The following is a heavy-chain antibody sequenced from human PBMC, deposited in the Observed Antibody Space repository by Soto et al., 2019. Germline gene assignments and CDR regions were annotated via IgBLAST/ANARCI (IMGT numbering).Heavy chain of an antibody. V-gene: IGHV3-7*01. J-gene: IGHJ4*02. CDR1: GFTFSSYW. CDR3: ARVRTPFKYYFDY. CDR2: IKQDGSEK. Sequence: EVQLVESGGGLVQPGGSLRLSCAASGFTFSSYWMSWVRQAPGKGLEWVANIKQDGSEKYYVDSVKGRFTMSRDNAKNSLYLQMNSLRAEDTAVYYCARVRTPFKYYFDYWGQGTLVTVSS.